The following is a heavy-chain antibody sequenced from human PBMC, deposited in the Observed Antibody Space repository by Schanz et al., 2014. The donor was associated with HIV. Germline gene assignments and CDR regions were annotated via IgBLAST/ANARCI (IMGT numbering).Heavy chain of an antibody. Sequence: QVQLVESGGGVVQPGRSLRLSCAASGFTFNSYGMHWVRQAPGKGLEWVSVISYDGRNKLYANSVKGRFTISRDNSKNTVYLQAKSLRPEDTAVYYCAKDRNHYDSRYRGKGNYYYYYGMDVWGQGTTVTVSS. CDR1: GFTFNSYG. CDR2: ISYDGRNK. CDR3: AKDRNHYDSRYRGKGNYYYYYGMDV. J-gene: IGHJ6*02. D-gene: IGHD3-22*01. V-gene: IGHV3-30*18.